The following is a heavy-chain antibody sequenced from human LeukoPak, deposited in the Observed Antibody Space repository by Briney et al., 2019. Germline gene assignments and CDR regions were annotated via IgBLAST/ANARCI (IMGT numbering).Heavy chain of an antibody. CDR1: GGSSRSGRYY. Sequence: SETLSLTCTASGGSSRSGRYYWGWLRQPPGKGLEWIASINYSGSDHCSPSLNSRVTISVDTSKNQFSLNLSSVTAADTAVYYCARQDDNDRGDPNWFDPWGQGALVTVSS. D-gene: IGHD4-17*01. V-gene: IGHV4-39*01. J-gene: IGHJ5*02. CDR2: INYSGSD. CDR3: ARQDDNDRGDPNWFDP.